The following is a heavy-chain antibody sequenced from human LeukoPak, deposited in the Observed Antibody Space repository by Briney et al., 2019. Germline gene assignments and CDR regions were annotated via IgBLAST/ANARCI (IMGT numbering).Heavy chain of an antibody. CDR2: ISGGGGST. D-gene: IGHD3-22*01. J-gene: IGHJ4*02. Sequence: GGSLRLSCAASGFTFSSYSMSWVRQAPGKGLEWVSAISGGGGSTYYADSVKGRFTISRDNSKNTLYLQMNSLRAEDTAVYYCATGRIVVAPYFDYWGQGTLVTVSS. CDR3: ATGRIVVAPYFDY. V-gene: IGHV3-23*01. CDR1: GFTFSSYS.